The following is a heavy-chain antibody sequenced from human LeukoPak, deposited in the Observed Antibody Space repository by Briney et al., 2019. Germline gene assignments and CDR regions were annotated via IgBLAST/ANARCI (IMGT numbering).Heavy chain of an antibody. V-gene: IGHV1-46*01. CDR3: ARDLRYCSSTSCPGWAFDI. Sequence: ASVKVSCTASGYTFTSYYMHWVRQAPGQGLEWMGIINPSGGSTSYAQKFQGRVTMTRDTSTSTVYMELSSLRSEDTAVYYCARDLRYCSSTSCPGWAFDIWGQGTMVTVSS. J-gene: IGHJ3*02. CDR2: INPSGGST. D-gene: IGHD2-2*01. CDR1: GYTFTSYY.